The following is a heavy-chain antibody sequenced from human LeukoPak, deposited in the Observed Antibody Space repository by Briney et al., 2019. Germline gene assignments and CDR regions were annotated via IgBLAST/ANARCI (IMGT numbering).Heavy chain of an antibody. V-gene: IGHV4-4*02. D-gene: IGHD1-14*01. J-gene: IGHJ4*02. CDR1: GGSVTSTNW. CDR2: VLLDGGT. Sequence: PSETLSLTCDVSGGSVTSTNWWTWVRQPPGKGLEWNGEVLLDGGTNYNPPPQRRLIMSVDLAAKHIFLQLTSVTAADTAVYYCAREGGFYHPLDYSGQGTLVTVSS. CDR3: AREGGFYHPLDY.